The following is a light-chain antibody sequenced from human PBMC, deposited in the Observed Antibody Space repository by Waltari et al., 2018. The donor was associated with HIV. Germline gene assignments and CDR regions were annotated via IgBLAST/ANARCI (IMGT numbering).Light chain of an antibody. Sequence: QSALTQPASVSGSPGQSITISCTGTSSDVGGYNYVSWYQHHPGKAPKLMISEVSNRPSGVSNRFSGSKSGNTASLTISWLQAEDEADYYCSSYSSSITLYVVFGGGTKLTVL. CDR3: SSYSSSITLYVV. CDR1: SSDVGGYNY. CDR2: EVS. V-gene: IGLV2-14*01. J-gene: IGLJ2*01.